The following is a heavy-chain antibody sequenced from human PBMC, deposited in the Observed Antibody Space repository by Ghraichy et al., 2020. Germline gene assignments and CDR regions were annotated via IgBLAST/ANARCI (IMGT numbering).Heavy chain of an antibody. D-gene: IGHD4-17*01. CDR3: AKGDYGDYVNYFDY. J-gene: IGHJ4*02. CDR1: GFTFSSYA. CDR2: ISGSGGST. V-gene: IGHV3-23*01. Sequence: GESLNISCAASGFTFSSYAMSWVRQAPGKGLEWVSAISGSGGSTYYADSVKGRFTISRDNSKNTLYLQMNSLRAEDTAVYYCAKGDYGDYVNYFDYWGQGTLVTVSS.